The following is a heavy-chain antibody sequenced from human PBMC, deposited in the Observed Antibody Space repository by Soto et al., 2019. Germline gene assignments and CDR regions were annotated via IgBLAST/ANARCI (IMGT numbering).Heavy chain of an antibody. J-gene: IGHJ6*02. V-gene: IGHV3-7*01. D-gene: IGHD1-20*01. CDR1: EFTFDKYY. Sequence: QTGGSLRLSCAASEFTFDKYYMTWVRQAPGKGPEWVANIKPDGSEQYYVDSVKGRFTISRDNANNSLYLQINSLRAEDTAVYFCARGNWNYYYGFDVWGQGTTVTVSS. CDR2: IKPDGSEQ. CDR3: ARGNWNYYYGFDV.